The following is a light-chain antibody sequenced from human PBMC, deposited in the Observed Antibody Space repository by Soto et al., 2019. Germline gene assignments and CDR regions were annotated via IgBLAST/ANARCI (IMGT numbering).Light chain of an antibody. V-gene: IGKV1-5*03. J-gene: IGKJ2*01. CDR3: QQYSSYPYT. CDR1: QSINMW. Sequence: DIQMTQSPSTLSASVGDRVTITCRASQSINMWLAWYQQKPGKAPKLLIYKASFLESGVPSRLSGSGSGTDFTLTIRSLQPDDSATYYCQQYSSYPYTFGQGTKL. CDR2: KAS.